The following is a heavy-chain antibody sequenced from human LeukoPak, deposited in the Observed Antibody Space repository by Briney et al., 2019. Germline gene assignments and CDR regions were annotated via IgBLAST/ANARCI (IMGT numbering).Heavy chain of an antibody. CDR3: ARGGQGPRNPIDYYDSSGYYPFDY. D-gene: IGHD3-22*01. CDR2: IHQHGSKE. V-gene: IGHV3-7*03. J-gene: IGHJ4*02. Sequence: GGSLRLSCTTSGFNFRAYWMGWVRQAPWKGLEWVANIHQHGSKENYLDSVKGRFTISRDNAKSSIYLQMNSLRAEDTALYHCARGGQGPRNPIDYYDSSGYYPFDYWGQGTLVTVSS. CDR1: GFNFRAYW.